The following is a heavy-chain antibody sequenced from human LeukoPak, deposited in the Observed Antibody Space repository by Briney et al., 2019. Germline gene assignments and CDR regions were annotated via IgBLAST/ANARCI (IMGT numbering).Heavy chain of an antibody. CDR2: INAGNGNT. D-gene: IGHD1-26*01. V-gene: IGHV1-3*03. CDR3: ARAYSGSYSGVYYFDY. CDR1: GYTFTSYA. J-gene: IGHJ4*02. Sequence: ASVKVSCKASGYTFTSYAMHWVRQAPGQRLEWMGWINAGNGNTKYSQEFQGRVTITRDTSASTAYMELSSLRSEDIAVYYCARAYSGSYSGVYYFDYWGQGTLVTVSS.